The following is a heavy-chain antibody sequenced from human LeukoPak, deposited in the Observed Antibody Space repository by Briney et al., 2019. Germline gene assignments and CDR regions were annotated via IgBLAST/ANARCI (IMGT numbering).Heavy chain of an antibody. CDR1: GFTFSSYS. Sequence: PGGSLRLSCAASGFTFSSYSMNWVRQAPGKGLEWVSSISSSSSYIYYADSVKGRFTISRDNAKNSLYLQMNSLRAEDTALYYCAKDISPGDIVVVPAAPSFDYWGQGTLVTVSS. D-gene: IGHD2-2*01. V-gene: IGHV3-21*04. CDR2: ISSSSSYI. CDR3: AKDISPGDIVVVPAAPSFDY. J-gene: IGHJ4*02.